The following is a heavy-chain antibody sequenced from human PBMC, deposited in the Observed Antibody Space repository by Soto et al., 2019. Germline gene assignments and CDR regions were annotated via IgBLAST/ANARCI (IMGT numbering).Heavy chain of an antibody. CDR2: MYPGDSET. D-gene: IGHD5-18*01. J-gene: IGHJ4*02. Sequence: PGESLKISCKGTGYFFTSYWVAWVHQMPGKGLEWMGLMYPGDSETRYSPSFQGHVTISADKSVTTAYLQWSSLKASDTAIYYCARGGYTYGVLYLDYWGPGTLVTVSS. CDR1: GYFFTSYW. V-gene: IGHV5-51*07. CDR3: ARGGYTYGVLYLDY.